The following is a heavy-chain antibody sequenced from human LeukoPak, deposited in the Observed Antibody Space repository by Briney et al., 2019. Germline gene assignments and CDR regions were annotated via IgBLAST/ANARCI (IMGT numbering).Heavy chain of an antibody. V-gene: IGHV4-34*01. J-gene: IGHJ4*02. D-gene: IGHD6-13*01. CDR2: INHSGST. Sequence: PSETLSLTCAVYGGSFSGCYWSGIRQPPGKGREGIGEINHSGSTNYNPSLKSRVTISVDTSTNQFSLKLSSVTAADTAVYYCARVSSSWTKQQYDYWGQGTLVTVSS. CDR1: GGSFSGCY. CDR3: ARVSSSWTKQQYDY.